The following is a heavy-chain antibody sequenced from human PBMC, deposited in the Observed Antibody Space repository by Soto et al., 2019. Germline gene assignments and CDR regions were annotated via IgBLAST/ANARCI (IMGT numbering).Heavy chain of an antibody. V-gene: IGHV4-4*02. D-gene: IGHD3-22*01. Sequence: LSLTCSVSGGTMSSSNWWSWVRQHPGKGLEWIGEIYHSGGTNYNPSLKSRVTISVDKSKNQFSLKLSSVTAADTAVYYCARFQMPYYYDSSGYYQYNWFDPWGQGTLLTVSS. CDR1: GGTMSSSNW. CDR3: ARFQMPYYYDSSGYYQYNWFDP. J-gene: IGHJ5*01. CDR2: IYHSGGT.